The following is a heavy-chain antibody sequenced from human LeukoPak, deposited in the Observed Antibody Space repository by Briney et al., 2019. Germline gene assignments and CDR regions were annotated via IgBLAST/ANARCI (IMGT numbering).Heavy chain of an antibody. D-gene: IGHD3-10*01. Sequence: PGGSLRLSCAASGFTFDDYGMSWVRQAPGKGLEWVYGINWNGGSTGYADSVKGRFTISRDNAKNSLYLQVSSLRAEDTAWYYCARGQNYYGSGSQTFDIWGQGTMVTVSS. CDR1: GFTFDDYG. V-gene: IGHV3-20*04. CDR2: INWNGGST. J-gene: IGHJ3*02. CDR3: ARGQNYYGSGSQTFDI.